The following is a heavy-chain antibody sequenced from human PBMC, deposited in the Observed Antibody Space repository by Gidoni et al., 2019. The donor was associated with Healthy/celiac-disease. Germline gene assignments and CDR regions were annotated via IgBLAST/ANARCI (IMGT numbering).Heavy chain of an antibody. Sequence: QVQLVESGGGVVQPGRSLRLSCAASGFTFSSYGMHWVRQAPGKGLEWVAVIWYDGSNKYYADSVKGRFTISRDNSKNTLYLQMNSLRAEDTAVYYCAREGIVGATTLAFDIWGQGTMVTVSS. J-gene: IGHJ3*02. CDR2: IWYDGSNK. V-gene: IGHV3-33*01. D-gene: IGHD1-26*01. CDR1: GFTFSSYG. CDR3: AREGIVGATTLAFDI.